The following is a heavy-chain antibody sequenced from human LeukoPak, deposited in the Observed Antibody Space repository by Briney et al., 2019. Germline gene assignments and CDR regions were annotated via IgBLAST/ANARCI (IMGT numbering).Heavy chain of an antibody. J-gene: IGHJ4*02. V-gene: IGHV1-18*01. CDR2: ISVYNGNT. Sequence: ASVKVSCKASGYTFTKYGISWVRQAPGQGLEWMGWISVYNGNTRYAQRLQGRVTMTTDTSTSTAYMELRSLRSDDTAVYYCARGDLGDAFDYWGQGTLVTVSS. D-gene: IGHD2-21*01. CDR3: ARGDLGDAFDY. CDR1: GYTFTKYG.